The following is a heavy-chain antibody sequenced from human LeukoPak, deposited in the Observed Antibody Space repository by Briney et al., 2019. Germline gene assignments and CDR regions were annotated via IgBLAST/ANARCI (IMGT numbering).Heavy chain of an antibody. Sequence: SETLSLTCTVSGGSVSSGSYYWSWIRQPPGKGLEWIGYIYYSGSTNYNPSLKSRVTISVDTSKNQFSLKLSSVTAADTAVYYCARVGHYYDSSGHYRAFDIWGQGTMVTVSS. CDR3: ARVGHYYDSSGHYRAFDI. CDR2: IYYSGST. V-gene: IGHV4-61*01. CDR1: GGSVSSGSYY. D-gene: IGHD3-22*01. J-gene: IGHJ3*02.